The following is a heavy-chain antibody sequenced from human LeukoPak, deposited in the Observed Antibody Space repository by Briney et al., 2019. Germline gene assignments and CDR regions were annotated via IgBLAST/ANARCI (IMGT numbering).Heavy chain of an antibody. Sequence: SQTLSLTCTVSGGSISSGGYYWSWIRQHPGKGLEWIGYIYYSGSTYYNPSLKSRVTISVDTSKNQFSLKLSSVTDADTAVYYCARSYPGLYYYGMDVWGKGTTVTVSS. J-gene: IGHJ6*04. CDR1: GGSISSGGYY. CDR3: ARSYPGLYYYGMDV. CDR2: IYYSGST. V-gene: IGHV4-31*03. D-gene: IGHD2-2*02.